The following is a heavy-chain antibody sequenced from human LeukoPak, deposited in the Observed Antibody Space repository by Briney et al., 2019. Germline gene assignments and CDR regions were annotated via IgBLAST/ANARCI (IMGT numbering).Heavy chain of an antibody. J-gene: IGHJ4*02. CDR2: INHSGST. V-gene: IGHV4-34*01. CDR3: ARGNVGGSLRALDY. CDR1: GGSFSGYY. D-gene: IGHD4-17*01. Sequence: SETLSLTCAVYGGSFSGYYWSWIRQPPGKGLEWIGEINHSGSTNYNPSLKSRVTISVDTSKNQFSLKLSSVTAADTAAYYCARGNVGGSLRALDYWGQGTLVTVSS.